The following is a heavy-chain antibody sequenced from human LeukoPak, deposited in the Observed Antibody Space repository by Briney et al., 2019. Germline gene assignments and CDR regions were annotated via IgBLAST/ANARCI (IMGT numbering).Heavy chain of an antibody. CDR3: ARRDNWGYFDY. J-gene: IGHJ4*02. Sequence: SETLSLTCTVSGGSISSGGYYWSWIRQHPGKGLEWIGYIYYSGSTYYNPSLKSRVTISVDTSKTQFSLKLSSVTAADTAVYYCARRDNWGYFDYWGQGTLVTVSS. V-gene: IGHV4-31*03. CDR1: GGSISSGGYY. D-gene: IGHD7-27*01. CDR2: IYYSGST.